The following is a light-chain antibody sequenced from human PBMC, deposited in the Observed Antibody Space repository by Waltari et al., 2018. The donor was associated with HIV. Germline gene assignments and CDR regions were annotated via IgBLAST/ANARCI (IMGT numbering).Light chain of an antibody. Sequence: IVMTQSPATLSALQGERVTLSCSASQNISSDLAWLQQRPGQAARLVSYDAVTRPTGIAARISGRGSETDFTLTISSLQSEDVAVYFCQQYNNWPPWTFGQGTKVEMK. V-gene: IGKV3D-15*01. CDR1: QNISSD. CDR3: QQYNNWPPWT. CDR2: DAV. J-gene: IGKJ1*01.